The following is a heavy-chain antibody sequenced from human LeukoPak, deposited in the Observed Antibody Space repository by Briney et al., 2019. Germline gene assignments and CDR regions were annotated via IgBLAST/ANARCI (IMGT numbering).Heavy chain of an antibody. J-gene: IGHJ3*02. D-gene: IGHD6-13*01. V-gene: IGHV1-2*02. Sequence: ASVKVSCKASGYTFTGYYMHWVRQAPGQGLEWMGWINPNSGGTNYAQKFQGRVTMTRDTSISTAYLQWSSLKASDTAMYYCARRWYEALDIWGQGTMVTVSS. CDR3: ARRWYEALDI. CDR1: GYTFTGYY. CDR2: INPNSGGT.